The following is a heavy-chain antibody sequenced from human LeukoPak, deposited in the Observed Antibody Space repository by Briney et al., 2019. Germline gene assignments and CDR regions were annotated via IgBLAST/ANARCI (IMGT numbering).Heavy chain of an antibody. CDR3: ARGGMTTVTSYFHH. D-gene: IGHD4-17*01. CDR2: IYYSGTT. V-gene: IGHV4-39*07. Sequence: SETLSLTCTVSGGSISGSSYYWGWIRQPPGKGLEWIGSIYYSGTTYYNLSLKSRVTISVDTSKNQFSLKLSSVTAADTAMYYCARGGMTTVTSYFHHWGQGTLVTVSS. CDR1: GGSISGSSYY. J-gene: IGHJ1*01.